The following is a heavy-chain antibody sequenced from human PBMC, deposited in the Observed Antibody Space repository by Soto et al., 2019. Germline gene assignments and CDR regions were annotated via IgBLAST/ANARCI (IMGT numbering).Heavy chain of an antibody. CDR1: GCSINSGGYS. D-gene: IGHD4-17*01. CDR3: ARLETTVTKKGFYDYCDGIDV. Sequence: SETLSLTCAVSGCSINSGGYSWSWIRQPPGKGLEWIGYIYHSGRTYYNPSLKSRVTISVDTSKNKFTLKLSSVTAADTAVYYCARLETTVTKKGFYDYCDGIDVWGQGTTVTVSS. V-gene: IGHV4-30-2*01. J-gene: IGHJ6*02. CDR2: IYHSGRT.